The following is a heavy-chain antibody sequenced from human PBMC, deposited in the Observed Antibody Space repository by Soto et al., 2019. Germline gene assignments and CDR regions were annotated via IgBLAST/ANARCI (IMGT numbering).Heavy chain of an antibody. Sequence: QVQLVESGGGLVKPGGSLRLSCAASGFTFSDYYMSWIRQAPGKGLEWVSYISSSGSTIYYADSVKGRFTISRDNAKNSLYLQMNSLRAEDTAVYYCASHSSSWYDFRREFRDYWGQGTLVTVSS. CDR2: ISSSGSTI. CDR3: ASHSSSWYDFRREFRDY. CDR1: GFTFSDYY. V-gene: IGHV3-11*01. D-gene: IGHD6-13*01. J-gene: IGHJ4*02.